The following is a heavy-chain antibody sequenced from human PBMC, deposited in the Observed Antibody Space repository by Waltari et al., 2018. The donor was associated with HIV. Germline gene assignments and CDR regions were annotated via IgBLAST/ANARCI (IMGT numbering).Heavy chain of an antibody. J-gene: IGHJ4*02. CDR2: IYYSGST. CDR1: GGSISSSSYY. CDR3: ARHLTPKRYCTNGVCPPYFDY. D-gene: IGHD2-8*01. V-gene: IGHV4-39*01. Sequence: QLQLQESGPGLVKPSETLSLTCTVSGGSISSSSYYWGWIRQPPGKGLEWIGSIYYSGSTYYNPCLKSRVTISVDTSKNQFSLKLSSVTAADTAVYYCARHLTPKRYCTNGVCPPYFDYWGQGTLVTVSS.